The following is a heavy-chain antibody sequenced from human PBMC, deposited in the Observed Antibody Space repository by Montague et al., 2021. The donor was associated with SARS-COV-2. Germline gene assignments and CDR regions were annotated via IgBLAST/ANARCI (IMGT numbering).Heavy chain of an antibody. D-gene: IGHD3-10*02. Sequence: SETLSLTCTVSGGSVTSGSYYWAWIRQPPGKGLEWIGYIYNTGXTXYXXXXKSRVTISMDTSKNQSSLKVDSVSAADTAVYYCARQMTAYVVFDIWGQGTMVTVSS. J-gene: IGHJ3*02. CDR2: IYNTGXT. CDR1: GGSVTSGSYY. CDR3: ARQMTAYVVFDI. V-gene: IGHV4-61*01.